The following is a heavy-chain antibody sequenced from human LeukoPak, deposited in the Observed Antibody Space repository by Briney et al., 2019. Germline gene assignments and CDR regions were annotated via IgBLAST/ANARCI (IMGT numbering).Heavy chain of an antibody. Sequence: GGSLRLSCAASGFTFSSYAMHWVRQAPGKGLEWVAVISYDGSNKYYADSVKGRFTISRDNSKNTLCLQMNSLRAEDTAVYYCASNRDCSGGSCYYFDYWGQGTLVAVSS. CDR1: GFTFSSYA. J-gene: IGHJ4*02. CDR2: ISYDGSNK. CDR3: ASNRDCSGGSCYYFDY. V-gene: IGHV3-30-3*01. D-gene: IGHD2-15*01.